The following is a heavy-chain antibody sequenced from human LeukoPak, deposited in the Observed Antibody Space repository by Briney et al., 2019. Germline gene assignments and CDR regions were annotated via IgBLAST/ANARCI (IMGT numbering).Heavy chain of an antibody. J-gene: IGHJ4*02. Sequence: PGGSLRLSCAASGFTVSRNYMSWVRQAPGKGLKWVSVIYSGGSTYYADSVKGRFTISRDNSKNTLYLQMNSLRAEDTAVYYCARDPGRGPTDYWGQGTLVTVSS. CDR2: IYSGGST. CDR1: GFTVSRNY. V-gene: IGHV3-53*01. CDR3: ARDPGRGPTDY.